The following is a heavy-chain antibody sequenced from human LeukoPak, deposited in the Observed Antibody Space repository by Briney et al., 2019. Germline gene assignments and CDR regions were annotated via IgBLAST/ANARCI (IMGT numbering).Heavy chain of an antibody. CDR2: IIPILGIA. Sequence: ASVKVSCKASGGTFSSYAISWVRQAPGQGLEWMGRIIPILGIANYAQKFQGRVTITADKSTSTAYMGLSRLRSEDTAVYYCALQGYYDSSGLGEFDYWGQGTLVTVSS. CDR1: GGTFSSYA. CDR3: ALQGYYDSSGLGEFDY. D-gene: IGHD3-22*01. V-gene: IGHV1-69*04. J-gene: IGHJ4*02.